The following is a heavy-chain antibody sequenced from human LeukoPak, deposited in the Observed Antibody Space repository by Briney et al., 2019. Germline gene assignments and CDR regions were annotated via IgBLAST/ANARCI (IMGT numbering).Heavy chain of an antibody. CDR3: ARSWALDY. CDR1: GYTFTSYA. J-gene: IGHJ4*02. V-gene: IGHV1-3*01. CDR2: INAGNGNT. Sequence: ASVTVSFKASGYTFTSYAMHWVRQAPGQRLEWMGWINAGNGNTKYSQKFQGRVTITRDTSASTAHMELSSLRSEDTAMYYCARSWALDYWGQGTLVTVSS. D-gene: IGHD1-26*01.